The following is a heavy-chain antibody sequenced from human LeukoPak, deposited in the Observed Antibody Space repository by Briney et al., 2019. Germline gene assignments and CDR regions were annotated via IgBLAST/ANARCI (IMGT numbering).Heavy chain of an antibody. V-gene: IGHV4-39*07. CDR2: IYYSGST. Sequence: SETLSLTCTVSGGSISSSSYYWGWIRQPPGKGLEWIGSIYYSGSTYYNPSLKSRVTISVDTSKNQFSLKLSSVTAADTAVYYCARERVITMVRGVKSLNAFDIRGQGTMVTVSS. D-gene: IGHD3-10*01. CDR3: ARERVITMVRGVKSLNAFDI. J-gene: IGHJ3*02. CDR1: GGSISSSSYY.